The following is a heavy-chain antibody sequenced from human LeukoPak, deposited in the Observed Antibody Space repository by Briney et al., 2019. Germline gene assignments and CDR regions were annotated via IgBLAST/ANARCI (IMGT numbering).Heavy chain of an antibody. CDR3: ARAGTTSAAFDI. J-gene: IGHJ3*02. Sequence: SETLSLTCTVSGGSISSYYWSRIRQPPGKGLEWIGYIYYSGSTNYNPSLKSRVTISVDTSKNQFSLKLSSVTAADTAVYYCARAGTTSAAFDIWGQGTMVTVSS. CDR2: IYYSGST. V-gene: IGHV4-59*01. D-gene: IGHD1-1*01. CDR1: GGSISSYY.